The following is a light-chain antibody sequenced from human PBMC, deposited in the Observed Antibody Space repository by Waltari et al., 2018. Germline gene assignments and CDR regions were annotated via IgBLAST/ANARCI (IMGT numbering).Light chain of an antibody. CDR3: QQYNRWPPIT. Sequence: EVVMTQSPDTLSVSPGGRATLSCRASQSIATNVAWYQQRRGQAPRALIFDASTRATASSGRVSGSGAGTEFPLTISSLRSDDAAVYYCQQYNRWPPITFGQGTRLEIK. CDR1: QSIATN. J-gene: IGKJ5*01. CDR2: DAS. V-gene: IGKV3-15*01.